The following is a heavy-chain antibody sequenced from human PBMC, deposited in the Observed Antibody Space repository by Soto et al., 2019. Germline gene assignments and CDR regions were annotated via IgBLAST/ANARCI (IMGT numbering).Heavy chain of an antibody. D-gene: IGHD4-17*01. CDR2: IYSGGST. J-gene: IGHJ4*02. CDR3: ARSGPYGDYDY. V-gene: IGHV3-66*01. Sequence: EVQLVESGGGLVQPGGSLRLSCAASGFTVSSNPMSWVRQAPGKGLEWVSVIYSGGSTYYADSVKGRFTISRDNSKITLYLQMDSLRAEDTAVYYCARSGPYGDYDYWGQGTLVTVSS. CDR1: GFTVSSNP.